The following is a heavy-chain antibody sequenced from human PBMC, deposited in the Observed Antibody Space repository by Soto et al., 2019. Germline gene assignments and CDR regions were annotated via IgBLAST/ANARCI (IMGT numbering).Heavy chain of an antibody. D-gene: IGHD6-13*01. J-gene: IGHJ6*02. Sequence: QVQLQQWGAGLLKPSETLSLTCAVYGGSFSGDYWSWIRSPPGQGKGGMGDGNNSGSPNNNPSPKSRVTISVDTSKHQCSLKMSSVTAADTAVYYCARGYYAEAAAGPCEYYYCGMDVWGQGTTVTVSS. V-gene: IGHV4-34*01. CDR3: ARGYYAEAAAGPCEYYYCGMDV. CDR1: GGSFSGDY. CDR2: GNNSGSP.